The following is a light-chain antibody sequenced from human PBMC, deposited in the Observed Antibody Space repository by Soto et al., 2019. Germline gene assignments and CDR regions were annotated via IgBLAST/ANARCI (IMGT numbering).Light chain of an antibody. CDR1: QSVRSN. Sequence: EIVMTQSPATLSVSPGERATLSCRASQSVRSNLAWYQQKPGQAPRLVIYAASTRATGIPDRFSGSVSGTDFSLTISSLQSEDSAVYYCQQYFRWPPWTFGQGTKVDIK. J-gene: IGKJ1*01. CDR2: AAS. V-gene: IGKV3-15*01. CDR3: QQYFRWPPWT.